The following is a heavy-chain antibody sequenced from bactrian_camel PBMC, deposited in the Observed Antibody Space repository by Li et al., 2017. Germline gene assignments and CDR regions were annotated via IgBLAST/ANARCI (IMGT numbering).Heavy chain of an antibody. CDR2: ITSLPSLFRAA. J-gene: IGHJ6*01. D-gene: IGHD5*01. V-gene: IGHV3S6*01. CDR1: GITFSRHD. CDR3: AARFQGGFGYGGLCTDVPADFPY. Sequence: VQLVESGGGLVQPGESLRLSCVASGITFSRHDMSWVRQAPGKEVEWVAGITSLPSLFRAASYADSVKGRFTIAKGQAKHTLYLQMNSLKPDDTATYYCAARFQGGFGYGGLCTDVPADFPYWGQGTQVTVS.